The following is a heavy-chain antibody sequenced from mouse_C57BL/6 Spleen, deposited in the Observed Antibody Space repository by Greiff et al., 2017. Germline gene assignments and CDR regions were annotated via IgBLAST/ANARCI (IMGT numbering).Heavy chain of an antibody. J-gene: IGHJ3*01. Sequence: QVQLQQPGAELVRPGSSVKLSCKASGYTFTSYWMDWVKQRPGQGLEWIGNIYTSASANHSNQKFKDKATVTVDKSSSTAYMQLSSLTSEDSAVYYCARGDYGWFAYWGQGTLVTVSA. CDR3: ARGDYGWFAY. CDR1: GYTFTSYW. CDR2: IYTSASAN. D-gene: IGHD2-4*01. V-gene: IGHV1-61*01.